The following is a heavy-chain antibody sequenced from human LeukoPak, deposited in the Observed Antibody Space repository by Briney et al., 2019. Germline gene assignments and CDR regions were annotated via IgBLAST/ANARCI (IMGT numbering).Heavy chain of an antibody. CDR1: GFTFSSYA. CDR3: AKFKGHYYYDSSGYCDN. J-gene: IGHJ4*02. CDR2: ISGSGGST. Sequence: GGSLRLSCAASGFTFSSYAMSWVRQAPGKGLEWVSAISGSGGSTYYADSVKGRFTISRDNSKNTLYLQMNSLRAGDTAVFYCAKFKGHYYYDSSGYCDNWGQGTLVTVSS. V-gene: IGHV3-23*01. D-gene: IGHD3-22*01.